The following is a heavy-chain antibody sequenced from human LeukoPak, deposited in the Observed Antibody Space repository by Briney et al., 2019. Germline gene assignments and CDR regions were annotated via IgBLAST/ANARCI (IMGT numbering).Heavy chain of an antibody. CDR2: IYYSGST. V-gene: IGHV4-59*08. CDR3: ARHLSWNYYYGMDV. J-gene: IGHJ6*02. Sequence: SETLSLTCTVSGGSISSYHWSWIRQPPGKGLEWIGYIYYSGSTNYNPSLKSRVTISVDTSKNQFSLKLSSVTAADTAVYYCARHLSWNYYYGMDVWGQGTTVTVSS. CDR1: GGSISSYH.